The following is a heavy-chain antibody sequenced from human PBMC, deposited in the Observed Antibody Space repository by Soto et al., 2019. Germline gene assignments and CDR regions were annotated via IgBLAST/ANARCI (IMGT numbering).Heavy chain of an antibody. CDR3: VKGYWKGDV. Sequence: EVQLLESGGGLVQPGGSLRLSCAASGFTFSTYAMNWVRQAPGNGLEWVSAISGSGGSIHYADSVKGRFTIARDNSMNTLYLQMNSLRDEVPAVYHCVKGYWKGDVWGQGTRVTVSS. CDR2: ISGSGGSI. J-gene: IGHJ6*02. CDR1: GFTFSTYA. D-gene: IGHD1-1*01. V-gene: IGHV3-23*01.